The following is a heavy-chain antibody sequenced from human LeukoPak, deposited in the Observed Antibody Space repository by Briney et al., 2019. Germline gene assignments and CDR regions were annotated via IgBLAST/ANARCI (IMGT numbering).Heavy chain of an antibody. CDR3: VGEDKY. Sequence: GGSLRLSCTTSGFAFGDFAMSWVRQAPGKGLEWVSVIYSGGGTNYADSLKGRFSISRDNSKNTLYLQMNSLRAEDTAVYYCVGEDKYWGQGTLVTVSS. CDR1: GFAFGDFA. V-gene: IGHV3-53*01. CDR2: IYSGGGT. D-gene: IGHD2-15*01. J-gene: IGHJ4*02.